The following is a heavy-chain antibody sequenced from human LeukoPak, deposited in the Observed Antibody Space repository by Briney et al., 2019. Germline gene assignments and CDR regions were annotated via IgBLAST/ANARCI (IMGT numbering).Heavy chain of an antibody. D-gene: IGHD4-23*01. V-gene: IGHV4-59*08. CDR1: GGSISSYY. Sequence: SETRSLTCTVSGGSISSYYWSWIRQPPGKGLEWIGYIYYSGSTNYNPSLKSRVTISVATSKNQFSLKLSSVTAADTAVYYCARMHGGNLWDDAFDIWGQGTMVTVSS. CDR2: IYYSGST. J-gene: IGHJ3*02. CDR3: ARMHGGNLWDDAFDI.